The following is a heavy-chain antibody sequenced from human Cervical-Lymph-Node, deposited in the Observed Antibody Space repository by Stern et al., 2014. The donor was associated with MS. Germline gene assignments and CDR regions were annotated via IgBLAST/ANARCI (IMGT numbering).Heavy chain of an antibody. CDR1: GFTFSDYY. Sequence: QVQLVQSGGGLVKPGGSLRLSCVASGFTFSDYYMAWVRQAPGKGLEWVSYISSTTGYTTYADSVKGRFTISRDNAKNSLYLQMNSLRAEDTAIYYCARDALARCASPDCAISWGQGTVVTVSS. D-gene: IGHD2-21*02. CDR3: ARDALARCASPDCAIS. J-gene: IGHJ5*02. V-gene: IGHV3-11*06. CDR2: ISSTTGYT.